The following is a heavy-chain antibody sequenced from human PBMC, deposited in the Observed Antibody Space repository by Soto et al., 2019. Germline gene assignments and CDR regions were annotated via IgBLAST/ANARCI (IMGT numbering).Heavy chain of an antibody. V-gene: IGHV5-51*01. CDR1: GYTFSTYW. Sequence: GESLKISCKASGYTFSTYWIAWVRQMPGKGLEWVGVIYPRDSDSKYSPAFQGQVTFSVDKSIDTAYLQWTSLEASDTAIYFCARKFAPEFFDSWGQGTLVTVSS. CDR3: ARKFAPEFFDS. CDR2: IYPRDSDS. J-gene: IGHJ4*02. D-gene: IGHD3-10*01.